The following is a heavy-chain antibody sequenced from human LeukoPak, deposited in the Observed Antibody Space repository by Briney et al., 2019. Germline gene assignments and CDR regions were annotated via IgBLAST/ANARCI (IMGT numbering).Heavy chain of an antibody. D-gene: IGHD1/OR15-1a*01. Sequence: PGGSLRLSCAASGFTFSSYSINWVRQAPGKGLEWVASISSSSSYIYFANSVRGRFSISRDNAKNSLYLQMNSLRAEDPAVYYCAKDSPSRTATTEVPVDYWGQGTLVTVSS. CDR2: ISSSSSYI. V-gene: IGHV3-21*01. CDR3: AKDSPSRTATTEVPVDY. J-gene: IGHJ4*02. CDR1: GFTFSSYS.